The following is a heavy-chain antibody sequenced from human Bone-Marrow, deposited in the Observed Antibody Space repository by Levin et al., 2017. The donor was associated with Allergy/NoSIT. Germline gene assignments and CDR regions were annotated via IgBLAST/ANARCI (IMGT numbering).Heavy chain of an antibody. CDR1: GGSISSSNW. V-gene: IGHV4-4*02. Sequence: SETLSLTCAVSGGSISSSNWWSWVRQPPGKGLEWIGEIYHSGSTNYNPSLKSRVTISVDKSKNQFSLKLSSVTAADTAVYYCARDPEMATLRGGWFDPWGQGTLVTVSS. CDR3: ARDPEMATLRGGWFDP. J-gene: IGHJ5*02. CDR2: IYHSGST. D-gene: IGHD5-24*01.